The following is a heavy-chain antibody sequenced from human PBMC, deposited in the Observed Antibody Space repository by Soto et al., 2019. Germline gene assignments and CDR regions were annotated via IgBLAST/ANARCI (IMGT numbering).Heavy chain of an antibody. J-gene: IGHJ6*02. CDR2: IIPIFATT. CDR1: GGTFGSNA. D-gene: IGHD3-22*01. Sequence: GASVKVSCKASGGTFGSNAISWVRQAPGQGLEWMGNIIPIFATTHNAQKFQGRVTMTRNTSISTAYMELSSLRSEDTAVYYCARSFRVPDDYDSSGYYEIYYYYGMDVWGQGTTVTVSS. V-gene: IGHV1-69*05. CDR3: ARSFRVPDDYDSSGYYEIYYYYGMDV.